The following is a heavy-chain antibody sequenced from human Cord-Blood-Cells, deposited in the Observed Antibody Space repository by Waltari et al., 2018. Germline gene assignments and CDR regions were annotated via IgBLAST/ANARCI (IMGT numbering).Heavy chain of an antibody. J-gene: IGHJ6*02. D-gene: IGHD6-19*01. CDR3: AKGLIAVAGGDDYDYVMDV. Sequence: EVQLLESGGGLVQPGGCLRLSCAASGFTFSSYAMSWVRQAPGKGMWWVSAISGSCGRIYYADSVKGRVTISSKSSKTALYLPMNSLRAEDTAVYYWAKGLIAVAGGDDYDYVMDVWGQGTTFTVSS. CDR1: GFTFSSYA. V-gene: IGHV3-23*01. CDR2: ISGSCGRI.